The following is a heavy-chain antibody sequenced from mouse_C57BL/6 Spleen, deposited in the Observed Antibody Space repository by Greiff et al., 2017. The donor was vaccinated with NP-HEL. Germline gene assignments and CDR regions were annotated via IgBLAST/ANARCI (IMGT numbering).Heavy chain of an antibody. CDR3: ARIGGNYGWFAY. Sequence: QVQLQQSGAELVRPGTSVKVSCKASGYAFTNYLIEWVKQRPGQGLEWIGVINPGSGGTNYNEKFKGKATLTADKSSSTAYMQLSSLTSEDSAVYFCARIGGNYGWFAYWGQGTLVTVSA. CDR2: INPGSGGT. V-gene: IGHV1-54*01. J-gene: IGHJ3*01. D-gene: IGHD2-1*01. CDR1: GYAFTNYL.